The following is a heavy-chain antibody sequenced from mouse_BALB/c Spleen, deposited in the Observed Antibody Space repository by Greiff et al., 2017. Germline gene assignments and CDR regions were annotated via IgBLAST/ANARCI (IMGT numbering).Heavy chain of an antibody. Sequence: VQLQQSGAELVRSGASVKLSCTASGFNIKDYYMHWVKQRPEQGLEWIGWIDPENGDTEYAPKFQGKATMTADTSSNTADLQLSSLTSEDTAVYYCNARKHYYGYGGQGTTLTVSS. J-gene: IGHJ2*01. D-gene: IGHD1-2*01. CDR2: IDPENGDT. CDR1: GFNIKDYY. CDR3: NARKHYYGY. V-gene: IGHV14-4*02.